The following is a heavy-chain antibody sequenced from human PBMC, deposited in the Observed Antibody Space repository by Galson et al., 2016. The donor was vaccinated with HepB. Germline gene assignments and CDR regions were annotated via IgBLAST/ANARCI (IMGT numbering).Heavy chain of an antibody. V-gene: IGHV1-69*13. CDR3: ARAYSSSWDLRADLLDY. D-gene: IGHD6-13*01. CDR1: GSSFSSYA. Sequence: SVKVSCKASGSSFSSYAISWVRQAPGQGLEWMGGIIPIFGTANYAQKFQGRVTITADESTSTAYMELSSLRSEDTAMYYCARAYSSSWDLRADLLDYWGQGTLVTVSS. CDR2: IIPIFGTA. J-gene: IGHJ4*02.